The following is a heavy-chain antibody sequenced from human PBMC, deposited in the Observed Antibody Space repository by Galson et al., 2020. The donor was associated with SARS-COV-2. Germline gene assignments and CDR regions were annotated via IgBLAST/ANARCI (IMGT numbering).Heavy chain of an antibody. CDR2: ISGSGGST. J-gene: IGHJ4*02. CDR3: AKDSRWSGSYEDFDY. D-gene: IGHD1-26*01. Sequence: GGSLRLSCAASGFTFSSYAMSWVRQAPGKGLEWVSAISGSGGSTYYADSVKGRFTISRDNSKNTLYLQMNSLRAEDTAVYYCAKDSRWSGSYEDFDYWGQGTLVTVSS. V-gene: IGHV3-23*01. CDR1: GFTFSSYA.